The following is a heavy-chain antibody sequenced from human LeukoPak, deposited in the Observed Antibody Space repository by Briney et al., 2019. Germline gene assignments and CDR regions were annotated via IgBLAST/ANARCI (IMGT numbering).Heavy chain of an antibody. Sequence: SQSLSPTCTLHAPSVSSTYWGWVRQPPGKGLGWHGYIYFSVTTNYNPSLKSRVTISVDTSKNQFSLKLSSVTAADTAVYYCARGRGYSSGWPFDYWGQGTLVTVSS. V-gene: IGHV4-59*08. CDR1: APSVSSTY. J-gene: IGHJ4*02. CDR2: IYFSVTT. CDR3: ARGRGYSSGWPFDY. D-gene: IGHD6-25*01.